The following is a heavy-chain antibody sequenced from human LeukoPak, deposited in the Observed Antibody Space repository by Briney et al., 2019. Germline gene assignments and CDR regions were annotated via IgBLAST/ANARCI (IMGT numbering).Heavy chain of an antibody. J-gene: IGHJ3*02. Sequence: ASVKVSCKASGYTFTSYYMHWVRQAPGQGLEWMGIINPSGGSTSYAQKFQGRVSMTRDMSTSTVYMELSSLRSEDTAVHYCARGRNYYDSSDYYEGDAFDIWGQGTMVTVSS. CDR1: GYTFTSYY. CDR2: INPSGGST. CDR3: ARGRNYYDSSDYYEGDAFDI. V-gene: IGHV1-46*01. D-gene: IGHD3-22*01.